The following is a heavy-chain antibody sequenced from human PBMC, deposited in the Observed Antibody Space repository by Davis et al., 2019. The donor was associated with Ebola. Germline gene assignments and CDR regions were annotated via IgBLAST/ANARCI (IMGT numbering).Heavy chain of an antibody. CDR2: VSHAGYT. CDR3: GRTPKTKVVDLGLGYKSFDF. D-gene: IGHD1-1*01. V-gene: IGHV4-34*01. J-gene: IGHJ4*02. CDR1: GESFSDYF. Sequence: WGSLRLSCAVYGESFSDYFWSWVRQPPGKGLEGIGEVSHAGYTNYNPSLESRVTISVDSSKSQFSLKVASVAAADTAVYYCGRTPKTKVVDLGLGYKSFDFWGQGALVSVS.